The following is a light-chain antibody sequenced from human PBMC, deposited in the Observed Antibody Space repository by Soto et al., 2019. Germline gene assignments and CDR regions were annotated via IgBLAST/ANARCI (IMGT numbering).Light chain of an antibody. CDR2: DAS. CDR1: HSVVKY. V-gene: IGKV3-11*01. CDR3: QQRKHWPPLT. J-gene: IGKJ4*01. Sequence: EVVLTQSPATLSLSPGERAILSCRASHSVVKYLAWYQQKPGQAPRLLIYDASNRATGIPARFSGSGSETDFTLTINSLEPEDFAVYYCQQRKHWPPLTFGGGTKVEIK.